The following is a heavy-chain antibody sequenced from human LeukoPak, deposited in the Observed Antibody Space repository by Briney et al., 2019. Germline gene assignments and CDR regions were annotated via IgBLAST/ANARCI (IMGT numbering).Heavy chain of an antibody. Sequence: GGSLRLSCAASGFTFSSYAMSWVRQAPGKGLEWVSAISGSGGSTYYADSVKGRFTISRDNSKNTLYLQMNSLRAEDTAVYYCAKGETDYGDSIPDYWGQGTLVTVSS. J-gene: IGHJ4*02. V-gene: IGHV3-23*01. CDR3: AKGETDYGDSIPDY. CDR2: ISGSGGST. CDR1: GFTFSSYA. D-gene: IGHD4-17*01.